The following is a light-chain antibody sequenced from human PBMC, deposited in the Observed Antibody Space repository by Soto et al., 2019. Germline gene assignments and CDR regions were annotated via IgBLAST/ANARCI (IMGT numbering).Light chain of an antibody. V-gene: IGLV2-14*01. CDR2: EVS. CDR3: SSYKSTPPPPPLV. CDR1: SSDIGSYNF. J-gene: IGLJ1*01. Sequence: QSVLTQPASVSGSPGQSITISCTGTSSDIGSYNFVSWYQHHPGKAPKLLIYEVSYRPSGISDRFSGSKSANTASLTISGLQAEDEADYFCSSYKSTPPPPPLVFGSGTKVTVL.